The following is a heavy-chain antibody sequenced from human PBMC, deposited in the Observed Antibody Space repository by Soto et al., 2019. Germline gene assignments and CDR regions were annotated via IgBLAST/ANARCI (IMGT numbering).Heavy chain of an antibody. CDR3: ARVRWELLGVDY. V-gene: IGHV4-30-4*01. J-gene: IGHJ4*02. CDR2: IYYSGST. D-gene: IGHD1-26*01. Sequence: QVQLQESGPGLVKPSQTLSLTCTVSGGSISSGDYYWSWIRQPPGKGLEWIGYIYYSGSTYYNPTLKRRVTISVDTAKIQFSLKLSSVTAADTAVYYCARVRWELLGVDYWGQGTLVTVSS. CDR1: GGSISSGDYY.